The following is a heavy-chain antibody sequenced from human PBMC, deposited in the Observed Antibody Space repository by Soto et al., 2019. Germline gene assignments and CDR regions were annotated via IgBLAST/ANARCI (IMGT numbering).Heavy chain of an antibody. CDR3: ARDLGYCSSTSCYEWFDP. J-gene: IGHJ5*02. V-gene: IGHV1-18*01. D-gene: IGHD2-2*03. CDR1: GYTFTSYG. Sequence: QVQLVQSGAEVKKPGASVKVSCKASGYTFTSYGISWVRQAPGQGLEWMGWISAYNGNTNYAQKLQGRVTMTTDTSTSTGYRELRGLRADDTAVYYCARDLGYCSSTSCYEWFDPWGQGTLVTVSS. CDR2: ISAYNGNT.